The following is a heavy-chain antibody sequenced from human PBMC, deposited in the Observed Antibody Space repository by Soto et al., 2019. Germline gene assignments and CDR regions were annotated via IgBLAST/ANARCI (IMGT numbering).Heavy chain of an antibody. V-gene: IGHV3-9*01. CDR2: ISWNSGSI. CDR3: AKDGGRQQLVPSYWYFDL. D-gene: IGHD6-13*01. J-gene: IGHJ2*01. CDR1: GFTFDDYA. Sequence: EVQLVESGGGLVQPGRSLRLSCAASGFTFDDYAMHWVRRAPGKGLEWVSGISWNSGSIGYADSVKGRFTISRDNAKNSLYLQMNSLRAEDTALYYCAKDGGRQQLVPSYWYFDLWGRGTLVTVSS.